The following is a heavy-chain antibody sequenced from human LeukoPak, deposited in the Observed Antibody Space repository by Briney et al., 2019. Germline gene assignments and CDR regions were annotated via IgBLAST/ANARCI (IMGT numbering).Heavy chain of an antibody. J-gene: IGHJ3*02. V-gene: IGHV4-39*01. CDR1: GGSISSSSYY. D-gene: IGHD1-26*01. CDR3: ARHGGYAYAFNI. CDR2: IYYSGST. Sequence: SETLSLTCTVSGGSISSSSYYWGWIRQPPGKGLEWIGSIYYSGSTYYNPSLKSRVTISVDTSKNQFSLKLSSVTAADRAVYYCARHGGYAYAFNIWGQGTTVTVSS.